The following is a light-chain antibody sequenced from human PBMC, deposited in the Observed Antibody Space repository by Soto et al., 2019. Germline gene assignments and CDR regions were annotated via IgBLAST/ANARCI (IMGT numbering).Light chain of an antibody. CDR3: SSYTTSSTRV. CDR1: SSDVGAYDF. CDR2: EVS. V-gene: IGLV2-14*03. Sequence: QPALTQPASVSGSPGQSSTISCTGTSSDVGAYDFVSWYQQHPDKAPKLMIYEVSNRPSGVSHRFSGSKSVNTATLTISGLQAEDEADYYCSSYTTSSTRVFGTGTKVTVL. J-gene: IGLJ1*01.